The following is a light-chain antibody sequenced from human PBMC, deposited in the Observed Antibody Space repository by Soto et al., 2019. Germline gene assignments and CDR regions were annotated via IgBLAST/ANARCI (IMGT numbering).Light chain of an antibody. CDR3: SAYTVSRTYG. V-gene: IGLV2-14*03. CDR1: SSDVGAYNF. Sequence: QSALTQPASVSGSPGQSITISCTGTSSDVGAYNFVSWHQQHPGKAPKLMIYNVYDRPSGISYRFSGSKSGNTASLTISGVQGEDEADYYCSAYTVSRTYGFGTGTKVTVL. CDR2: NVY. J-gene: IGLJ1*01.